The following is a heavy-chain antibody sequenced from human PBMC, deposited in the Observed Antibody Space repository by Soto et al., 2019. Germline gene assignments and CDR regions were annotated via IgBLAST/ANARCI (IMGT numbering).Heavy chain of an antibody. V-gene: IGHV3-30*18. Sequence: GGSLRLSCAASGFTFSSYGMHWVRQAPGKGLEWVAVISYDGSNKYYADSVKGRFTISRDNSKNTLYLQMNSLRAEDTAVYYCAKGEGITIFGVVISHYYYMDVWGKGTTVTVSS. J-gene: IGHJ6*03. CDR2: ISYDGSNK. CDR1: GFTFSSYG. D-gene: IGHD3-3*01. CDR3: AKGEGITIFGVVISHYYYMDV.